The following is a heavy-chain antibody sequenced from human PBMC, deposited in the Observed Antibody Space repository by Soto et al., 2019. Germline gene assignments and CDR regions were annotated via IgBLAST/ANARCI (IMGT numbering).Heavy chain of an antibody. CDR3: TGEVASGY. Sequence: QVQLVESGGGVVQPGRSLRLSCAASGFTFSSYGMHWVRQAPGKGLEWVAVISYDGSTKYYADSVKGQFTISRDNSKNTLYLEMNSLRADDTAVYYCTGEVASGYWGQGTLVTVSS. D-gene: IGHD2-8*02. J-gene: IGHJ4*02. CDR2: ISYDGSTK. V-gene: IGHV3-30*03. CDR1: GFTFSSYG.